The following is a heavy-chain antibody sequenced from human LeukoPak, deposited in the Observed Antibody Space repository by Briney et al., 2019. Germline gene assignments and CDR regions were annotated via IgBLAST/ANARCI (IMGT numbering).Heavy chain of an antibody. J-gene: IGHJ4*02. V-gene: IGHV3-21*01. CDR3: ARIYDSSGYYYPFDY. Sequence: GGSLGLSCAASGFTFSSYSMNWVRQAPGKGLEWVSSISSSSSYIYYADSVKGRFTISRDNAKNSLYLQMNSLRAEDTAVYYCARIYDSSGYYYPFDYWGQGTLVTVSS. D-gene: IGHD3-22*01. CDR1: GFTFSSYS. CDR2: ISSSSSYI.